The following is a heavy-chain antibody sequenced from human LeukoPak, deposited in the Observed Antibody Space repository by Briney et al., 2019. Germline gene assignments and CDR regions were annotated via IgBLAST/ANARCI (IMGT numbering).Heavy chain of an antibody. CDR2: ISGSGDST. CDR1: GFTFSSYA. Sequence: PGGSLRLSCAASGFTFSSYAMSWVRRAPGKGLEWVSAISGSGDSTYYADSVKGRFTISRDNSKNTLYLQMDSLRAEDTAIYYCAKTPHVLRGGHYYFDYWGQGTLVTVSS. V-gene: IGHV3-23*01. D-gene: IGHD2/OR15-2a*01. CDR3: AKTPHVLRGGHYYFDY. J-gene: IGHJ4*02.